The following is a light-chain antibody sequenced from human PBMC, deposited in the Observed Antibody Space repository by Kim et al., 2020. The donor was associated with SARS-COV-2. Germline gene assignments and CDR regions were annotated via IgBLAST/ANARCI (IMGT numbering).Light chain of an antibody. CDR1: QSSSTS. Sequence: ELVLTHSPATLSLSPGARATLSCRASQSSSTSLAWYQQKPGQAPRLLIYDSSNRSTGIPARFSGSGSGSDFTLTISSLQSEDFALYYCQQSSNCPRTFGLGTKLVIK. V-gene: IGKV3-11*01. J-gene: IGKJ1*01. CDR2: DSS. CDR3: QQSSNCPRT.